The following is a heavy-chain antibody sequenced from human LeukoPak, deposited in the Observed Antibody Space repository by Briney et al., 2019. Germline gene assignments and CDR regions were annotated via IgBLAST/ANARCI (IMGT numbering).Heavy chain of an antibody. CDR1: GFTLGGHD. D-gene: IGHD5-18*01. Sequence: GGSLRLSCTASGFTLGGHDMHWVRQTTGAGLEGVAAVSAGHHAFYAGSVKGRFTVSREDAKNSLYLQMNSLRAGDTAVYYCVREARGYHYTYFDYWGQGSLVTVSS. V-gene: IGHV3-13*01. J-gene: IGHJ4*02. CDR3: VREARGYHYTYFDY. CDR2: VSAGHHA.